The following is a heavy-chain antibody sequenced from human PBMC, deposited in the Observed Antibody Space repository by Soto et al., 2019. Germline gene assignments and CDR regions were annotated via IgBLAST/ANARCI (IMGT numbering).Heavy chain of an antibody. V-gene: IGHV3-30*04. CDR2: ISYHGRDK. Sequence: QVQVVESGGGVVQPGRSLRLSCAASGFTFRSYAMHWVRQRPGKGLEWVAVISYHGRDKDYADSVKGRFTFSRDNSKNKVFLQMDSLRPEDTAVYYCAREGYCASSDCYWAFDGWGRGTMVNVSS. D-gene: IGHD2-2*01. CDR3: AREGYCASSDCYWAFDG. J-gene: IGHJ3*01. CDR1: GFTFRSYA.